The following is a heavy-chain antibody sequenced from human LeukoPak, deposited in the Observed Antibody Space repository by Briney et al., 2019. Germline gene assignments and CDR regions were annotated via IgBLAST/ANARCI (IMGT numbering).Heavy chain of an antibody. D-gene: IGHD3-22*01. V-gene: IGHV3-23*01. J-gene: IGHJ4*02. CDR3: AKRGVVIRVILVGFHKEAYYFDS. CDR2: ISDSGGRT. Sequence: GGSLRLSCAVSGITLSNYGMSWVRQAPGKGLEWVAGISDSGGRTKYADSVKGRFPLSRDNSKNTLYLQMNSLRAEDTAVYFCAKRGVVIRVILVGFHKEAYYFDSWGQGALVTVPS. CDR1: GITLSNYG.